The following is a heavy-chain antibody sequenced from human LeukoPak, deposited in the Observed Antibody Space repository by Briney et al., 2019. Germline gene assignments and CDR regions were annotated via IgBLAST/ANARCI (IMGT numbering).Heavy chain of an antibody. J-gene: IGHJ5*02. CDR1: GGSISSYY. Sequence: SETLSLTCTVSGGSISSYYWSWIRQPAGKGLEWIGRIYTSGSTNHNPSLKSRVTMSVDTSKNQFSLKLSSVTAADTAVYYCARAITIFGVVLYENWFDPWGQGTLVTVSS. D-gene: IGHD3-3*01. CDR3: ARAITIFGVVLYENWFDP. V-gene: IGHV4-4*07. CDR2: IYTSGST.